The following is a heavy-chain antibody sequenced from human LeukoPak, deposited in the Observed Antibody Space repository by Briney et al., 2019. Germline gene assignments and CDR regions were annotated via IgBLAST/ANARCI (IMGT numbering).Heavy chain of an antibody. D-gene: IGHD2-21*02. CDR2: INSDGSST. CDR3: ARDPRYCGGDCYTFDY. V-gene: IGHV3-74*01. Sequence: PGGSLRLSCAASGFIFSRYWMNWVRQAPGKWPGWVARINSDGSSTSYADSVKGRFTISRDNAKNTLYLQMTSLRAEDTAVYYCARDPRYCGGDCYTFDYWGQGTLVTVSS. CDR1: GFIFSRYW. J-gene: IGHJ4*02.